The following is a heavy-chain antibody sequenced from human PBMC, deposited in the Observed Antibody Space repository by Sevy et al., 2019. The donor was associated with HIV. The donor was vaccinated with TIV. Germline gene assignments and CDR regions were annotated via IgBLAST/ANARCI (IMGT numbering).Heavy chain of an antibody. V-gene: IGHV3-21*01. J-gene: IGHJ6*02. CDR1: GFSFSAYS. D-gene: IGHD1-26*01. CDR2: ISSSSNYI. Sequence: GGSMRLSCAASGFSFSAYSMNWVRQAPGKGLEWVSSISSSSNYIYYAASVKGRFTISRDNAKNLFYLQMNSLRAEDSAVYQCARDRGVGTSSYGMDVWGQGTTVTVSS. CDR3: ARDRGVGTSSYGMDV.